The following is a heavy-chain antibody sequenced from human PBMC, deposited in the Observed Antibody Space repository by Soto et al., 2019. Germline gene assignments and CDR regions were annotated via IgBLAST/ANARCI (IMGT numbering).Heavy chain of an antibody. Sequence: QVQLVESGGGVVQPGRSLRLSCAASGFTFSSYGMHWVRQAPGKGLEWVAVIWYDGSNKYYADSVKGRFTISRDNSKNTLYLQMNSLRAEDTAVYYCARDRDGRLATPDYWGQGTLVTVSS. CDR3: ARDRDGRLATPDY. CDR1: GFTFSSYG. CDR2: IWYDGSNK. D-gene: IGHD2-15*01. V-gene: IGHV3-33*01. J-gene: IGHJ4*02.